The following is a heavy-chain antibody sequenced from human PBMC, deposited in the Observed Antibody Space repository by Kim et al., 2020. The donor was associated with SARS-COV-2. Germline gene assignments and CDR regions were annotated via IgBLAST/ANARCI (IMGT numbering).Heavy chain of an antibody. J-gene: IGHJ4*02. CDR2: T. CDR3: ARGFGGGPFDY. V-gene: IGHV4-39*07. Sequence: TSYNPSLKSRVTISVDTSKNQFSLKLSSVTAADTAVYYCARGFGGGPFDYWGQGTLVTVSS. D-gene: IGHD3-16*01.